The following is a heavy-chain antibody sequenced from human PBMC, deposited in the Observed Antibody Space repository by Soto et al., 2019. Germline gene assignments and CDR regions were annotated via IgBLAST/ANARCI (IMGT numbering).Heavy chain of an antibody. D-gene: IGHD6-13*01. J-gene: IGHJ4*02. CDR2: ISAYNGNT. Sequence: QVQLVQSGAEVKKPGASVKVSCEASGYTFTSYGISWVRQAPGQGLEWMGWISAYNGNTNYAQKLQGRVTMTTDTSTSTAYMELRSLRSDDTAVYYCARAKYVRWSPEGLGSSSLAFWGQGTLVTVSS. CDR3: ARAKYVRWSPEGLGSSSLAF. CDR1: GYTFTSYG. V-gene: IGHV1-18*01.